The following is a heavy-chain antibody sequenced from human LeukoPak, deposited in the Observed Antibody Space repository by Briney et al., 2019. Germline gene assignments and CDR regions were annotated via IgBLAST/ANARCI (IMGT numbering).Heavy chain of an antibody. D-gene: IGHD3-10*02. CDR2: IYNSGRT. V-gene: IGHV4-31*03. CDR3: AREGGYVERTLDS. Sequence: SQTLSLTCTVSGGSLSSGGNFWTWIRQHPGTGLEWLGYIYNSGRTYYNPSLKSRVTISLDTSKNQFSLKLSSVTAADTAVYYCAREGGYVERTLDSWGQGTLVTVSP. CDR1: GGSLSSGGNF. J-gene: IGHJ4*02.